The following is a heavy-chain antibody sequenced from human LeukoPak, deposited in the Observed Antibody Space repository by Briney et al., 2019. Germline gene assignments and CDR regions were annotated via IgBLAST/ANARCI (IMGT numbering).Heavy chain of an antibody. J-gene: IGHJ2*01. CDR3: ARGLRSSGWYGHWYFDL. Sequence: SETLSLTCTVSGGSISSYYWSRIRQPPGKGLEWIGYIYYSGSTNYNPSLKSRVTISVDTSKNQFSLKLSSVTAADTAVYYCARGLRSSGWYGHWYFDLWGRGTLVTVSS. CDR1: GGSISSYY. D-gene: IGHD6-19*01. CDR2: IYYSGST. V-gene: IGHV4-59*01.